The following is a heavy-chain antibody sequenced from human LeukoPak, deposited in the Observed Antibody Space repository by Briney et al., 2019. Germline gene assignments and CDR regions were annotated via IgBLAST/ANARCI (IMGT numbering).Heavy chain of an antibody. D-gene: IGHD2-2*01. Sequence: SVKVSYKASGGTFSSYAISWVRQAPGQGLEWMGGIIPIFGTANYAQKFQGRVTITTDESTSTAYMELSSLRSEDTAVYYCARSREPTSSTSCYSCYYYYMDVWGKGTTVTVSS. CDR3: ARSREPTSSTSCYSCYYYYMDV. V-gene: IGHV1-69*05. CDR2: IIPIFGTA. J-gene: IGHJ6*03. CDR1: GGTFSSYA.